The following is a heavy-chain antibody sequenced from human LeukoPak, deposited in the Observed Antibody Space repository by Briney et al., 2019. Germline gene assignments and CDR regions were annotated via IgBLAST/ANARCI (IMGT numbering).Heavy chain of an antibody. J-gene: IGHJ4*02. Sequence: APVKVSCKASGYTFTGYYMHWVRQAPGQGLEWMGRINPNSGGTNYAQKFQGRVTMTRDTSISTAYMELSRLRSDDTAVYYCARDPPGYCSGGSCHAFDYWVQGTLVTVSS. D-gene: IGHD2-15*01. CDR3: ARDPPGYCSGGSCHAFDY. V-gene: IGHV1-2*06. CDR1: GYTFTGYY. CDR2: INPNSGGT.